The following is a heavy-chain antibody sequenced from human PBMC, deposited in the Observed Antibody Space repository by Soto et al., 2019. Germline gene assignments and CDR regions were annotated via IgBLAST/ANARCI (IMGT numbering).Heavy chain of an antibody. J-gene: IGHJ4*02. CDR3: ARVVSSSGWGN. V-gene: IGHV1-3*01. CDR2: INAGNGNT. Sequence: ASVKVSCKASGYTFTSYAMHWVRQAPGQRLEWMGWINAGNGNTKYSQKFQGRVTITRDTSASIAYMELSSLRSEDTAVYYCARVVSSSGWGNWGQGTLVTVSS. D-gene: IGHD6-19*01. CDR1: GYTFTSYA.